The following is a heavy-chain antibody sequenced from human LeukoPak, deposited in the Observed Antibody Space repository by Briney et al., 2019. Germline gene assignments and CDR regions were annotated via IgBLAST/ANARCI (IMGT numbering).Heavy chain of an antibody. CDR2: INWNADST. V-gene: IGHV3-20*04. CDR1: VFTFDDYA. CDR3: ARALRANWNDVGGY. Sequence: RTGGSLRLSCADSVFTFDDYAMSWVHQAPGKGLEWVSGINWNADSTGYADSVKGRFTISRDNAKHSLYLQMNSLRAEDTALYYCARALRANWNDVGGYWGQGTLVTVSS. D-gene: IGHD1-20*01. J-gene: IGHJ4*02.